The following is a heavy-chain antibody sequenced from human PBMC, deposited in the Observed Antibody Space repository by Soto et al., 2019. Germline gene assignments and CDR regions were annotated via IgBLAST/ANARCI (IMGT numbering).Heavy chain of an antibody. V-gene: IGHV4-30-4*01. CDR1: GGSMNSHDYY. Sequence: LCGGSMNSHDYYWRWIRQPPGKGLEWIGYIHNSGSTYYNPSLKSRLTISSDMSKNQFSLRLNSVTAADTALYFCARGEVRGPFDIWGQGTKVTVSS. D-gene: IGHD3-10*01. J-gene: IGHJ3*02. CDR3: ARGEVRGPFDI. CDR2: IHNSGST.